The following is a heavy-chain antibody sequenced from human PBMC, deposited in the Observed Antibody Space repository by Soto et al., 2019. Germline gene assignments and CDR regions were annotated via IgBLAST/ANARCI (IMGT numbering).Heavy chain of an antibody. CDR1: GFTFSSYG. Sequence: GGSLRLSCAASGFTFSSYGMHWVRQAPGKGLEWVAVISYDGSNKYYADSVKGRFTISRDNSKNTLYLQMNSLRAEDTAVYYCAKEISSGWYYYYYGMDVWGQGTTVTVSS. CDR3: AKEISSGWYYYYYGMDV. D-gene: IGHD6-19*01. V-gene: IGHV3-30*18. J-gene: IGHJ6*02. CDR2: ISYDGSNK.